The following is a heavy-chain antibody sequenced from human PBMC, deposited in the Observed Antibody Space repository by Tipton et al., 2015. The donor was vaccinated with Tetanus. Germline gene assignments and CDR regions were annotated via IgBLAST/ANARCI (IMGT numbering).Heavy chain of an antibody. J-gene: IGHJ3*02. Sequence: SLRLSCVAPGFTFTHYGMPWVPQSPGKGLEWLVVMSYHSTKEFYADSVKGRFTISQDNSKNTLYLQMNNLRADDTALYYCARERVDAYGGSQGACDIWGHGTLVTVSS. V-gene: IGHV3-33*08. CDR2: MSYHSTKE. CDR3: ARERVDAYGGSQGACDI. CDR1: GFTFTHYG. D-gene: IGHD4-23*01.